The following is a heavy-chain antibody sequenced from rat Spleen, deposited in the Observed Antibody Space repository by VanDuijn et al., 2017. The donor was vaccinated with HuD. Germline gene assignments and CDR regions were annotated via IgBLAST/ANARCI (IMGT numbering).Heavy chain of an antibody. J-gene: IGHJ3*01. V-gene: IGHV5S23*01. CDR2: ISTSGGST. D-gene: IGHD1-6*01. Sequence: EVQLVESGGGLVQPGRSLKLSCAASGFTFSNYGMAWVRQAPTKGLEWVASISTSGGSTYYPDSVKGRFTLSRDNAKSTLYLQMDSLRSEDTATYYCATGPRILRLDWFAYWGQGTLVTVSS. CDR3: ATGPRILRLDWFAY. CDR1: GFTFSNYG.